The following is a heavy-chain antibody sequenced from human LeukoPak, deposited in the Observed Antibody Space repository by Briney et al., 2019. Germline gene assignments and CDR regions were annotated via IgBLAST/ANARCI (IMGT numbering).Heavy chain of an antibody. J-gene: IGHJ3*02. CDR1: GYTFTGYY. CDR2: TNPNSGGT. Sequence: ASLKVSCKASGYTFTGYYMHWVRQAPRQGLEWMGWTNPNSGGTNYAQKFQGGVTMTRDTSISTAYMELSRLRSDDTAVYYCARGGVYGSGNIDAFDIWGQGTMVTVSS. D-gene: IGHD3-10*01. V-gene: IGHV1-2*02. CDR3: ARGGVYGSGNIDAFDI.